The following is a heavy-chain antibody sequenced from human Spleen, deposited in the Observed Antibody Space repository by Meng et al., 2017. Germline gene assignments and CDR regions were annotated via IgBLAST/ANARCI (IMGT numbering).Heavy chain of an antibody. Sequence: GGSLRLSCAASGFTFSSYAMSWVRQAPGKGLEWVSAISGSGGSTYYADSVKGRFTISRDNSKNTLYLQMNSLRAEDTAVYYCAGGYSYGYASYYYYYYGMDVWGQGTTVTVSS. CDR1: GFTFSSYA. D-gene: IGHD5-18*01. CDR2: ISGSGGST. J-gene: IGHJ6*02. CDR3: AGGYSYGYASYYYYYYGMDV. V-gene: IGHV3-23*01.